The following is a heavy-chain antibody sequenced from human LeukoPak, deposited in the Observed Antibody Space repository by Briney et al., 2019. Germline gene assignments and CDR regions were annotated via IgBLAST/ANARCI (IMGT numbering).Heavy chain of an antibody. CDR2: IYYSGST. V-gene: IGHV4-59*01. Sequence: SETLSLTCTVSGGSISSYYWSWIRQPPGKGLEWIGYIYYSGSTNYNPSLKSRVTISVDTSKNQFSLKLSSVTAADTAVYYCALYEIHRPDCSGTSCYGWFDPWGQGTLVTVSS. CDR1: GGSISSYY. J-gene: IGHJ5*02. CDR3: ALYEIHRPDCSGTSCYGWFDP. D-gene: IGHD2-2*01.